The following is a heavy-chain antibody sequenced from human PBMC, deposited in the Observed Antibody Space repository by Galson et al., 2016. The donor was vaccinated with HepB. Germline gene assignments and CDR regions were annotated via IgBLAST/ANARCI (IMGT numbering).Heavy chain of an antibody. CDR1: GFTFSDAW. J-gene: IGHJ4*02. Sequence: SLRLSCAASGFTFSDAWMSWVRQAPGKGLEWVGRIQSITHGGTTDYAAPVQGRFTISRDNSKNMVYLQMNGLKTEDTAVYYCAKDVSWTEVWGPYYFDYWGQGGLVTVSS. V-gene: IGHV3-15*01. D-gene: IGHD7-27*01. CDR3: AKDVSWTEVWGPYYFDY. CDR2: IQSITHGGTT.